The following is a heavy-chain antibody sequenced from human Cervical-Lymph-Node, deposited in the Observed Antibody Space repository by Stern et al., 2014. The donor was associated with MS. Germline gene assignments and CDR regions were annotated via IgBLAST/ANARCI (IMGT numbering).Heavy chain of an antibody. CDR2: IIPVFGAT. D-gene: IGHD5/OR15-5a*01. V-gene: IGHV1-69*01. CDR1: GGTFSTYS. CDR3: ATDLLRDIISPY. J-gene: IGHJ4*02. Sequence: VQLVQSGADVKKPGSSVKGSCKASGGTFSTYSFTWVRQAPGQGLEWMGGIIPVFGATNYAQKFQGRVTMTADESTSTVYMELSSLRTEDTAVYYCATDLLRDIISPYGGQGTLVTVSS.